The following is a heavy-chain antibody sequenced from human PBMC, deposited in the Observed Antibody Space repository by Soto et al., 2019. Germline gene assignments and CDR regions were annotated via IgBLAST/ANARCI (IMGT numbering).Heavy chain of an antibody. CDR1: GFTFNQYG. D-gene: IGHD6-6*01. J-gene: IGHJ4*02. CDR3: VRGGAARPDN. V-gene: IGHV3-48*02. Sequence: EVQLEESGGGLVQPGGSLRLSCAASGFTFNQYGMHWVRQAPGKGLEWVSYISSDSRTKDYADSAKGRFTISRDNAKNSMYLQMNSLRDEDTAMYYCVRGGAARPDNWGQGTLVTVSS. CDR2: ISSDSRTK.